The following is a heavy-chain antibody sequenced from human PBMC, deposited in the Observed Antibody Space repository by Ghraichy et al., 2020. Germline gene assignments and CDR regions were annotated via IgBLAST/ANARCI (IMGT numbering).Heavy chain of an antibody. J-gene: IGHJ3*02. CDR3: ARDGLAAITMIEGAFDI. Sequence: SETLSLTCTVSGGSISSYYWSWIRQPPGKGLEWIGYIYYSGSTNYNPSLKSRVTISVDTSKNQFSLKLSSVTAADTAVYYCARDGLAAITMIEGAFDIWGQGTMVTVSS. V-gene: IGHV4-59*01. D-gene: IGHD3-22*01. CDR1: GGSISSYY. CDR2: IYYSGST.